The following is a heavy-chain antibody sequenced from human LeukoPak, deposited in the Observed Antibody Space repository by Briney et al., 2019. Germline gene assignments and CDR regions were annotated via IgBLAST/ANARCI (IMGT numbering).Heavy chain of an antibody. V-gene: IGHV1-18*01. Sequence: ASVKVSCKVSGYTFTKYGVVWVRQAPGQGLEYVGWVSGYNGNTHYAQKVQDRVAMTTDTSTTTAYMELRNLRSDDTAVYYCSRGGDRDSGRETDYWGQGTLVTVSS. J-gene: IGHJ4*02. D-gene: IGHD1-26*01. CDR3: SRGGDRDSGRETDY. CDR2: VSGYNGNT. CDR1: GYTFTKYG.